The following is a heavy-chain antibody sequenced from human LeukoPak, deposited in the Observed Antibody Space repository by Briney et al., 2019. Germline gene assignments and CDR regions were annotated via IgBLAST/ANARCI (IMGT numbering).Heavy chain of an antibody. CDR2: ITGGTA. Sequence: GGSMRLSCAASGFTFSSYAMSWVRQAPGKGLEWVSGITGGTAYYADSVKGRFTASRDNSKDTLYLQMNSLRAEDTAVYYCAKSRTAGFRGMDDWGQGTTVTVSS. V-gene: IGHV3-23*01. CDR1: GFTFSSYA. J-gene: IGHJ6*02. D-gene: IGHD2-8*02. CDR3: AKSRTAGFRGMDD.